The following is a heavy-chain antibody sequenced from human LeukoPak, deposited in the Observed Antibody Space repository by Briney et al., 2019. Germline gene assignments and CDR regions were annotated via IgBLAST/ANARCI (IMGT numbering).Heavy chain of an antibody. CDR3: AAHHPKYGSGSYYDY. CDR1: GFTFTSSA. J-gene: IGHJ4*02. V-gene: IGHV1-58*02. Sequence: TSVKVSCKASGFTFTSSAMQWVRQARGQRLEWIGWIVVGSGNTNYAQRFQERVTITRDMSTSTAYMELSSLRSEDTAVYYCAAHHPKYGSGSYYDYWGQGTLVTVSS. D-gene: IGHD3-10*01. CDR2: IVVGSGNT.